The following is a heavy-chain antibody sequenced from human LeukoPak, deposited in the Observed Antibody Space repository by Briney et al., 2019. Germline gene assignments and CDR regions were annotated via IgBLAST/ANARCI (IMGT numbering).Heavy chain of an antibody. Sequence: SETLSLTCTVSGGSISSGDYYWSWIRQPPGKGLEWIGYIYYSGGTYYNPSLKSRVTISVDTSKNQFSLKLSSVTAADTAVYYCARDRITMVRGVPTHWYFDLWGRGTLVTVSS. V-gene: IGHV4-30-4*02. D-gene: IGHD3-10*01. J-gene: IGHJ2*01. CDR2: IYYSGGT. CDR1: GGSISSGDYY. CDR3: ARDRITMVRGVPTHWYFDL.